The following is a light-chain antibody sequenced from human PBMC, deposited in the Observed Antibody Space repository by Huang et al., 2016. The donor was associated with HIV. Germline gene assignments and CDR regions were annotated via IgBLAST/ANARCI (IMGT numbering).Light chain of an antibody. J-gene: IGKJ4*01. V-gene: IGKV1-33*01. CDR3: QQYETFPLT. Sequence: DIQMTQSPSSLSASVGDRVTITCQASQDMSNHLNWDQQKPGKAPRLLIYEAFGVEVGVPMRLSGRVSGTDYTVTIRSLQPEDSGTYYCQQYETFPLTFGGGTKVAIK. CDR1: QDMSNH. CDR2: EAF.